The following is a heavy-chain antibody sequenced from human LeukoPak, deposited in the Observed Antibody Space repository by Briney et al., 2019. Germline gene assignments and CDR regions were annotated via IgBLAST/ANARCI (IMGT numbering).Heavy chain of an antibody. CDR3: ASVVDYYGYYFDY. Sequence: AGGSLRLSCVASGVMFSNYAMHWVRQAPGKGLEWVAVISYDGNLKHYADSVQGRFTISRDNPKNTLYLEMNSLRAEDTAAYYCASVVDYYGYYFDYWGQGTLVTVSS. V-gene: IGHV3-30*03. CDR2: ISYDGNLK. J-gene: IGHJ4*02. CDR1: GVMFSNYA. D-gene: IGHD3-10*01.